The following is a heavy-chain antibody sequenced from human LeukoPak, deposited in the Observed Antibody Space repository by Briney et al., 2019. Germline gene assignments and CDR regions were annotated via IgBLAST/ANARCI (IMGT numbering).Heavy chain of an antibody. CDR3: ARDRRYYYGSGSYSSLDY. Sequence: SVKVSCKASGGTFSTHGITWVRQAPGQGLEWMGGIIPIFGTTYYAQKFQGRVTITADESTSTAYMELSSLRSEDTAVYYCARDRRYYYGSGSYSSLDYWGQGTLVTVSS. CDR2: IIPIFGTT. J-gene: IGHJ4*02. CDR1: GGTFSTHG. D-gene: IGHD3-10*01. V-gene: IGHV1-69*01.